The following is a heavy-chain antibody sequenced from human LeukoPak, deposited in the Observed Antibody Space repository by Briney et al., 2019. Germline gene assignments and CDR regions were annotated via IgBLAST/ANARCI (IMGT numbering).Heavy chain of an antibody. J-gene: IGHJ5*02. CDR3: ERTAPGGPETKQVDP. D-gene: IGHD4-23*01. V-gene: IGHV4-59*01. Sequence: TPSETLSLTCTVSGGSISSYYWSWIRQPPGKGLEWIGYIYYSGSTNYNPSLKSRVTISVDTSKNQFSLKLSSVTAADTAVYYCERTAPGGPETKQVDPWGQGTLVTVYS. CDR1: GGSISSYY. CDR2: IYYSGST.